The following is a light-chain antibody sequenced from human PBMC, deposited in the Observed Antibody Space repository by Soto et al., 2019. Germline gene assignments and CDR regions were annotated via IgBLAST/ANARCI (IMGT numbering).Light chain of an antibody. Sequence: QSVLTQPPSVSGAPGQRVTISCTGSSSNIGAGYDVHWYQQLPGTDAKLLIYGNSNRPSGVPDRFSGSKSGTSASLSITGLQAEDESDYYCQSYDSSLSVVFGGGTKLTVL. CDR3: QSYDSSLSVV. CDR2: GNS. J-gene: IGLJ2*01. V-gene: IGLV1-40*01. CDR1: SSNIGAGYD.